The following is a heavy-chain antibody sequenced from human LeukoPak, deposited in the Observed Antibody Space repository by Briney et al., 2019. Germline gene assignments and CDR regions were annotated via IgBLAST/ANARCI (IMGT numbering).Heavy chain of an antibody. Sequence: SETLSLTCTVSGGSISSSSYYWGWIRQPPGKGLEWIGSIYYSGSTYYNPSLKSRVTISVDTSKNHFSLKLSSVTAADTAAYYCARGSAAAGREEFFQHWGQGTLVTVSS. D-gene: IGHD6-13*01. CDR3: ARGSAAAGREEFFQH. J-gene: IGHJ1*01. CDR1: GGSISSSSYY. V-gene: IGHV4-39*02. CDR2: IYYSGST.